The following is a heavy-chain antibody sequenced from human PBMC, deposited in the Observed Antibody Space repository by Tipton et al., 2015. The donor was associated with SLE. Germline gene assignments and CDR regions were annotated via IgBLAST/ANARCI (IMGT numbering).Heavy chain of an antibody. V-gene: IGHV4-59*01. CDR2: IYYSGST. CDR1: GGSISSYY. Sequence: TLSLTCTVSGGSISSYYWSWIRQPPGKGLEWIGYIYYSGSTNYNPSLKSRVTISVDTSKNQFSLKLSSVTAADTAVYYCARVADYYGSGHYYYYMDVGGKGTTVTVSS. D-gene: IGHD3-10*01. J-gene: IGHJ6*03. CDR3: ARVADYYGSGHYYYYMDV.